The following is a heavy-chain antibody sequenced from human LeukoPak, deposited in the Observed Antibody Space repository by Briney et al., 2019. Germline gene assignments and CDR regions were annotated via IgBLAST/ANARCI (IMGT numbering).Heavy chain of an antibody. D-gene: IGHD6-19*01. Sequence: ASVKVSCKASGYTFTSYYMHWVRQAPGQGLEWMGIINPSGGSTSYAQKFQGRVTMTRDTSTSTVYMELSSLRSKDTAVYYCARQKQSSKSVAGIFDYWGQGTLVTVSS. CDR2: INPSGGST. CDR3: ARQKQSSKSVAGIFDY. J-gene: IGHJ4*02. V-gene: IGHV1-46*01. CDR1: GYTFTSYY.